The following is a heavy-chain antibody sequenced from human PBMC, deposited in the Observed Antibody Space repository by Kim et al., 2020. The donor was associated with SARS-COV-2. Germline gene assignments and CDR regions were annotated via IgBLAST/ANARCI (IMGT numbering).Heavy chain of an antibody. D-gene: IGHD1-26*01. J-gene: IGHJ6*01. CDR3: AKDKVGVGAFYYHYGMDV. Sequence: GGSLRLSCAASGFTFGAYAMHWVRQAPGKGLEWVSGISWNSGSIGYADSVKGRFTISRDNAKNSLYLHMNSLRAEDTALYYCAKDKVGVGAFYYHYGMDV. CDR1: GFTFGAYA. V-gene: IGHV3-9*01. CDR2: ISWNSGSI.